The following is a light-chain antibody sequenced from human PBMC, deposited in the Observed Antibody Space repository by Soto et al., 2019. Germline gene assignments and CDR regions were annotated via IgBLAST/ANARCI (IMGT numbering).Light chain of an antibody. J-gene: IGKJ3*01. CDR1: QIITSSY. V-gene: IGKV3-20*01. CDR3: QQYCSSGFT. CDR2: GAS. Sequence: EIVLTQSPGTLSLSPGERATVSCRASQIITSSYLAWYQQKPGQAPRLLIYGASSRATGIPDRFTGSGSGTDFTLTISRLEPEDFAVYYCQQYCSSGFTFGPGTKVDFK.